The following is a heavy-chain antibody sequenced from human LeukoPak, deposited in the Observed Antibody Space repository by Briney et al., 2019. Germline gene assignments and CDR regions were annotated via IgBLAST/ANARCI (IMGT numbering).Heavy chain of an antibody. J-gene: IGHJ3*02. D-gene: IGHD3-22*01. CDR1: GGSITSHY. V-gene: IGHV4-59*11. Sequence: SETLSLTCTVSGGSITSHYCNWIRQPPGKGLEWIGYIYYSWSTNYNPSLESRVTISVDTSKNQFSLKLRSVTAADTAVYYCARGDPAWDYDTSSYYPDAFDIWGQGTMVTVSS. CDR2: IYYSWST. CDR3: ARGDPAWDYDTSSYYPDAFDI.